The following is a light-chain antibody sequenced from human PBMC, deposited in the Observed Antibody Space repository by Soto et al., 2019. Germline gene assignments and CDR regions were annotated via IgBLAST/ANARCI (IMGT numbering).Light chain of an antibody. CDR1: QSVRSS. Sequence: PGARATLSCRASQSVRSSLAWYQQQPGQAPRLLIYDASSRATGIPARFSGSGSGTDFTLTISSLEPKDFAVYYCQQRSNWPGTFGQGTKVEIK. CDR2: DAS. CDR3: QQRSNWPGT. V-gene: IGKV3-11*01. J-gene: IGKJ1*01.